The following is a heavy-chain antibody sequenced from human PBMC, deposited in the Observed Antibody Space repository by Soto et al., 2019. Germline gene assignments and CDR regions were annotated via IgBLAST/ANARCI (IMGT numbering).Heavy chain of an antibody. Sequence: QVQLVQSGAEVKKPGSSVKVSCKASGGTFSSYTISWVRQAPGQGLEWMGRIIPILGIANYAQKFQGRVTITADKSTSTAYMELSSLRSEDTAVYYCARDLEGGHWGYYYMDVWGKGTTVTVSS. CDR2: IIPILGIA. D-gene: IGHD7-27*01. CDR1: GGTFSSYT. J-gene: IGHJ6*03. CDR3: ARDLEGGHWGYYYMDV. V-gene: IGHV1-69*08.